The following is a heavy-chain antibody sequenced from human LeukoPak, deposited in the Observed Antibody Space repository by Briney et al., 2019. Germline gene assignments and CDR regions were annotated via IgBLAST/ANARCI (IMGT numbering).Heavy chain of an antibody. CDR3: ARGMIEPLSVATDDYYYYMDV. J-gene: IGHJ6*03. CDR1: GYTFTGYY. V-gene: IGHV1-2*02. CDR2: INPNSGDT. D-gene: IGHD3-22*01. Sequence: GASVKVSCKASGYTFTGYYMHWVRQAPGQGLEWMGWINPNSGDTNYAQKFQGRVTMTRDTSISTAYMELSRLRSDDTAVYYCARGMIEPLSVATDDYYYYMDVWGKGTTVTVSS.